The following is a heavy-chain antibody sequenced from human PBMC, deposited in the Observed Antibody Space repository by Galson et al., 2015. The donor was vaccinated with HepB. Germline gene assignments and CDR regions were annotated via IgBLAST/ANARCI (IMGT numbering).Heavy chain of an antibody. D-gene: IGHD4-23*01. CDR1: GDSVSSNSAA. V-gene: IGHV6-1*01. CDR2: TYYRSKWYN. J-gene: IGHJ5*02. CDR3: ARAMDGNCCWFDP. Sequence: CAISGDSVSSNSAAWNWIRQSPSRGLEWLGRTYYRSKWYNDYAISVKSRIIVNPDTSKNQFSLQLNSVTPEDTAVYYCARAMDGNCCWFDPWGQGTLVTVSS.